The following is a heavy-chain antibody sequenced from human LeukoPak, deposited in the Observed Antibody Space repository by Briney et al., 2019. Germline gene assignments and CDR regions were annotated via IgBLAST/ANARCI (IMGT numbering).Heavy chain of an antibody. CDR1: GGSITNYY. CDR3: ARDSSGWYRWFDP. CDR2: IYYSGST. D-gene: IGHD6-19*01. J-gene: IGHJ5*02. V-gene: IGHV4-59*01. Sequence: SETLSLTCTVSGGSITNYYWSWIRQPPGKGLEWIGYIYYSGSTKYKSSLKSRVTISVDTSKNQFSLKLSSVTAADTAVYYCARDSSGWYRWFDPWGQGTLVTVSS.